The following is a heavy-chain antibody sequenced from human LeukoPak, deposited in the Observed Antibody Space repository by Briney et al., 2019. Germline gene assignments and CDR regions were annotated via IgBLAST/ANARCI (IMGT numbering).Heavy chain of an antibody. J-gene: IGHJ4*02. V-gene: IGHV3-48*02. Sequence: GGSLRLSCAASGFTFSSYSMNWVRQAPGKGLEWVSYISSSSRTIHYADSVKGRFTISRDNAKNSLYLQMSGLTDEDTAVYYCARDRYGDYDFDYWGQGALVTVSS. D-gene: IGHD4-17*01. CDR3: ARDRYGDYDFDY. CDR2: ISSSSRTI. CDR1: GFTFSSYS.